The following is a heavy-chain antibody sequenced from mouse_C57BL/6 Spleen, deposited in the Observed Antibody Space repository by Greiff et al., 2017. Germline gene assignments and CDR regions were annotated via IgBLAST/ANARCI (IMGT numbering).Heavy chain of an antibody. Sequence: QVQLQQPGAELVRPGSSVKLSCKASGYTFTSYWMHWVKQRPIQGLEWIGNIDPSDSETHYNQKFKDKATLTVDKSSSTAYMQLSSLTSEDSAVYYCARNGQLRYPFGYWGQGTTLTVSS. V-gene: IGHV1-52*01. J-gene: IGHJ2*01. CDR2: IDPSDSET. D-gene: IGHD3-2*02. CDR3: ARNGQLRYPFGY. CDR1: GYTFTSYW.